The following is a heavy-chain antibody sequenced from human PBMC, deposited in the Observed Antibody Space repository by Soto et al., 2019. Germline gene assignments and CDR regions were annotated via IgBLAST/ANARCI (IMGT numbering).Heavy chain of an antibody. Sequence: EVQLLESGGGLVQPGGSLRLSCAASGFTFSSYAMSWVRQAPGKGLEWVSAISGSGGSTYYADSVKGRFTISRDNSKNTLYLQMNSLRAEDTAVYYRAKWHNYGSGSRYMDVWGKGTTVTVSS. CDR1: GFTFSSYA. D-gene: IGHD3-10*01. V-gene: IGHV3-23*01. J-gene: IGHJ6*03. CDR2: ISGSGGST. CDR3: AKWHNYGSGSRYMDV.